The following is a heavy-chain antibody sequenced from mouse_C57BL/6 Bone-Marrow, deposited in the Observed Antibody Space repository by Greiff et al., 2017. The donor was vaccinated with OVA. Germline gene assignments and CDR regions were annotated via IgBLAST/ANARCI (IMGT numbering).Heavy chain of an antibody. J-gene: IGHJ3*01. Sequence: EVQVVESGGGLVKPGGSLKLSCAASGFTFSSSAMSWVRQTPEKRLEWVATISDGGSYTYYPDNVQGRFTISRDNAKNNLYLQMSHLKSEDTAMYYCARNWPWFAYWGQGTLVTVSA. CDR3: ARNWPWFAY. V-gene: IGHV5-4*01. CDR1: GFTFSSSA. CDR2: ISDGGSYT. D-gene: IGHD4-1*01.